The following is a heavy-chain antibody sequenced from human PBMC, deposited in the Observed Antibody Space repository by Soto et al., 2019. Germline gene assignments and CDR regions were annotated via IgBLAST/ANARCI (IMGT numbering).Heavy chain of an antibody. D-gene: IGHD3-9*01. CDR3: ARDHYVYDILTGYGYYYGMDV. J-gene: IGHJ6*02. CDR2: IYYSGST. CDR1: CGSISSADYY. V-gene: IGHV4-30-4*01. Sequence: SVTLSLTCTFSCGSISSADYYWSWIRKPPGNVLEWIGYIYYSGSTYYIPSLKSRVTISVDTSKNQFSLKLSSVTAADTAVYYCARDHYVYDILTGYGYYYGMDVWGQGTTVT.